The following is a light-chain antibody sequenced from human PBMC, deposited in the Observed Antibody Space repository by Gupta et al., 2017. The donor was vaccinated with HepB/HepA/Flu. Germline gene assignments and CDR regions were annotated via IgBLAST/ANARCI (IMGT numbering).Light chain of an antibody. V-gene: IGKV2-28*01. CDR1: QSLLHRNGYIY. J-gene: IGKJ4*01. CDR3: KQARQTPVT. Sequence: IVMTQFLRSLPVTPGETASISCKSSQSLLHRNGYIYLDWYRQKPGQAPQLLIFLASKRAAGVPDRFNGSGSGTDFTLKISRGEAEDVGVYYCKQARQTPVTFGRGTKVDIK. CDR2: LAS.